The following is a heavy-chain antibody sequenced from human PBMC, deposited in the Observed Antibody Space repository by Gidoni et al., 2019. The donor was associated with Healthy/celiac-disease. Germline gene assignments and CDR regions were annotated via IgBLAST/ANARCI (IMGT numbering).Heavy chain of an antibody. CDR3: ARETAVYDFWKYRGGYYYYYMDV. D-gene: IGHD3-3*01. CDR1: GFTFSSYW. CDR2: IKQDGSEK. J-gene: IGHJ6*03. V-gene: IGHV3-7*01. Sequence: EVQLVESGGGLVQPGGSLRLSCAASGFTFSSYWTSWVLQAPGKGLGGVANIKQDGSEKYYVDSVKGRFTISRDNAKNSLYLQMNSLRAEDTAVYYCARETAVYDFWKYRGGYYYYYMDVWGKGTTVTVSS.